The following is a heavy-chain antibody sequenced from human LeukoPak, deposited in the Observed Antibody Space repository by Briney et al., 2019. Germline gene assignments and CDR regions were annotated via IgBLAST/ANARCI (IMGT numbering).Heavy chain of an antibody. CDR1: GGSISSGGYY. Sequence: SETLSLTCTVSGGSISSGGYYWSWIRQHPGKGLEWIGYIYYSGSTDYNPSLKSRFTMTVDTSKNQFSLKLSSVTAADTAVYYCASADYDMAFDIWGQGTMVTVSS. V-gene: IGHV4-31*03. J-gene: IGHJ3*02. D-gene: IGHD3-9*01. CDR3: ASADYDMAFDI. CDR2: IYYSGST.